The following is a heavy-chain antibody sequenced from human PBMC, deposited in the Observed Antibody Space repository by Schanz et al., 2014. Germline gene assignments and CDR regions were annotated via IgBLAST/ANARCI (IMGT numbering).Heavy chain of an antibody. CDR3: ARLGVGDKAYYYYGKDV. Sequence: QVQLQESGPGLVKPSETLSLTCTVSGVSIGGYYWSWIRQPPGKGLEWIGYIFFSGSTTYNPSFNSRVTISVDMSKNQFARTLTSVTAADTAVYYCARLGVGDKAYYYYGKDVWGQGTTVLVSS. J-gene: IGHJ6*02. V-gene: IGHV4-59*08. CDR2: IFFSGST. D-gene: IGHD1-26*01. CDR1: GVSIGGYY.